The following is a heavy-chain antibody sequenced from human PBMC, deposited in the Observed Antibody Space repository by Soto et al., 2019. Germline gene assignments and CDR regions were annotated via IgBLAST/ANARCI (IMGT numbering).Heavy chain of an antibody. CDR2: ISGNGGST. J-gene: IGHJ4*02. CDR1: GFTFSSYA. V-gene: IGHV3-23*01. CDR3: AKDPTSYDSSAQFDS. Sequence: GGSLRLSCAASGFTFSSYAMSWVRQGPGKGLEWVSSISGNGGSTYYADSVKGQFTISRDNSKNTLYLQMNSLRAEDTAVYYCAKDPTSYDSSAQFDSWGQGTQVTVSS. D-gene: IGHD3-22*01.